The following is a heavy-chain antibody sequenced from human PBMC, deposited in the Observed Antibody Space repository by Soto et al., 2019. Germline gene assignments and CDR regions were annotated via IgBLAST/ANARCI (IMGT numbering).Heavy chain of an antibody. J-gene: IGHJ6*02. CDR2: IYYSGST. D-gene: IGHD3-10*01. V-gene: IGHV4-31*03. CDR3: ARGRGVINYYYYGMDV. Sequence: SETLSLTCTVSGGSISSGGYYWSWIRQHPGKGLEWIGYIYYSGSTYYNPSLKSRVTISVDTSKNQFSLKLSSVTAADTAVYYCARGRGVINYYYYGMDVWGQGTTVTVSS. CDR1: GGSISSGGYY.